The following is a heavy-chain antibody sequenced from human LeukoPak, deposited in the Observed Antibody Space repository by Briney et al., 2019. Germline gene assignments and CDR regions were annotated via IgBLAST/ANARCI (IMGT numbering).Heavy chain of an antibody. CDR1: GGSISSYY. D-gene: IGHD6-13*01. Sequence: SETLSLTCAVSGGSISSYYWSWIRQPPGKGLEWIGYIYYSGSTNYNPSLKSRVTISVDTSKNQFSLKLSSVAAADTAVYYCARARPLNGYSSPPLAYFDYWGQGTLVTVSS. CDR3: ARARPLNGYSSPPLAYFDY. V-gene: IGHV4-59*01. CDR2: IYYSGST. J-gene: IGHJ4*02.